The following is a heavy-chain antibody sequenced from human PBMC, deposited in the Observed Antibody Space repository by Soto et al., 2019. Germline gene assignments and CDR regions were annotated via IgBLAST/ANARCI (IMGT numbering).Heavy chain of an antibody. CDR3: ARVPKGVVVGANDY. V-gene: IGHV3-11*01. CDR2: VSRSGSSR. D-gene: IGHD2-15*01. CDR1: GFTFSDHF. Sequence: QVQLVESGGGLVKPGGSLRLSCAASGFTFSDHFMSWIRQAPGQGLEWVSYVSRSGSSRYYGDSVKGGFTISRDNAKNSLYLQMNSLRAEDTAVYYCARVPKGVVVGANDYWGQGSLVTVSS. J-gene: IGHJ4*02.